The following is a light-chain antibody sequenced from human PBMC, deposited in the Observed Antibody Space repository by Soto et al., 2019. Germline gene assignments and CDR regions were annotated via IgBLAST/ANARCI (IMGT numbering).Light chain of an antibody. CDR3: QTWGTGIHV. CDR1: SGHSSYA. V-gene: IGLV4-69*01. Sequence: QTVVTQSPSASASLGASVKLTCTLSSGHSSYAIAWHQQQPEKGPRYLMKLNSDGSHSKGDGIPDRFSGSSSGAERYLTISSLQSEDAADYYCQTWGTGIHVFGGGTQLTVL. J-gene: IGLJ7*01. CDR2: LNSDGSH.